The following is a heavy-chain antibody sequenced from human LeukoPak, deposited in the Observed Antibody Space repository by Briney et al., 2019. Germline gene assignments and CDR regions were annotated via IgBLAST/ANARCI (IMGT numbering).Heavy chain of an antibody. V-gene: IGHV4-34*01. CDR1: GGSFTGYY. CDR3: ARITGYGGGSLRY. D-gene: IGHD4-23*01. Sequence: SETLSLTCSVDGGSFTGYYWTWIRQPPGKGLEWIGEINHTGNTNYNPSLKSRVTLSIDMSQKQFSLHLTSLTAADTAVYYCARITGYGGGSLRYWGQGTLVAISS. CDR2: INHTGNT. J-gene: IGHJ4*02.